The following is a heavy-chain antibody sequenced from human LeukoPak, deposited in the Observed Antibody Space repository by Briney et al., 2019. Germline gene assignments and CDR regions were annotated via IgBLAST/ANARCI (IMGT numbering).Heavy chain of an antibody. CDR2: IYTSGST. CDR1: GGSISSGSYY. V-gene: IGHV4-61*02. Sequence: PSETLSLTCTVSGGSISSGSYYWSWIRQPAGKGLEWIGRIYTSGSTNYNPSLKSRITISVDTSKNQLSLKLSSVTAADTAVYYCASYYDSSGFDIWGQGTMVTVSS. J-gene: IGHJ3*02. CDR3: ASYYDSSGFDI. D-gene: IGHD3-22*01.